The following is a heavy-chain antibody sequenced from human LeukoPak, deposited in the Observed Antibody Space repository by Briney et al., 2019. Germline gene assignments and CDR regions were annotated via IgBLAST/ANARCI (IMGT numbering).Heavy chain of an antibody. Sequence: SETLSLTGVVYGGSCSGYYWSWIRQPPGKGLEWIGEINHSGSTIHNPSLTSRVTISLDTSNNQFSLKLSSVTAADTAVYYCARWGATVNAFDVWGQGTLVTVSS. CDR3: ARWGATVNAFDV. D-gene: IGHD1-26*01. V-gene: IGHV4-34*01. J-gene: IGHJ3*01. CDR1: GGSCSGYY. CDR2: INHSGST.